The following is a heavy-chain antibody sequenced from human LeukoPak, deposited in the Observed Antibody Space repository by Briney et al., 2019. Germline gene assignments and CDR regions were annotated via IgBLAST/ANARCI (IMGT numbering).Heavy chain of an antibody. CDR1: GFSVSSNY. CDR2: IYSDGST. D-gene: IGHD2-8*01. CDR3: ARDRHRYRRTNGDGDAFDI. V-gene: IGHV3-53*01. Sequence: PGGSLRLSCAASGFSVSSNYISWVRQAPGKGLEWVSIIYSDGSTFHADSVKGRFTMSRDNSKNTLDLQMNSLRADDTAVYFCARDRHRYRRTNGDGDAFDIWGQGTMVTVTS. J-gene: IGHJ3*02.